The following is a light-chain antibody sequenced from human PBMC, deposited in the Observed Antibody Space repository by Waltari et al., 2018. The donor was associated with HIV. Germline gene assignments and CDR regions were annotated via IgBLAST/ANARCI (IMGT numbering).Light chain of an antibody. J-gene: IGLJ2*01. Sequence: SYELTQPPSVSVSPGQTASITCSGDNLGDKYACWYQQKPGQSPVLVIYQDSKLPSGIPERFSGSNSGNTATLTISGTQAMDEADYYCQAWDSSTVVFGGGTKLTVL. CDR2: QDS. V-gene: IGLV3-1*01. CDR1: NLGDKY. CDR3: QAWDSSTVV.